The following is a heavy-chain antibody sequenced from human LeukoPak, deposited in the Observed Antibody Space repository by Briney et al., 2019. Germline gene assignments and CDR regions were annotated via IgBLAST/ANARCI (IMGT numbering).Heavy chain of an antibody. D-gene: IGHD3-22*01. CDR2: INPNSGGT. Sequence: ASVKVSCKASGYTFTGYYMHWVRQAPGQGLEWMGRINPNSGGTDYAQKFQGRVTMTRDTSISTAYRELSRLRSEDTDVYYYDRATFSASYDSTGSYDPWGQGTLVTVSS. CDR3: DRATFSASYDSTGSYDP. J-gene: IGHJ5*02. CDR1: GYTFTGYY. V-gene: IGHV1-2*05.